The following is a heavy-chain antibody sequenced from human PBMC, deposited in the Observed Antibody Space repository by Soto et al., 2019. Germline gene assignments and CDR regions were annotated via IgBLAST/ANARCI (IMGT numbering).Heavy chain of an antibody. J-gene: IGHJ4*02. D-gene: IGHD3-22*01. CDR3: ARHSDYYDSSGYWG. CDR1: GFTFSDSV. Sequence: EVQLVESGGGLVQPGGSLKLSCAASGFTFSDSVIHWVRQASGKRLEWVGRIRAKTNNYATAYTASVKGRFSISRDDSKSMAYLPRSSMQTEDPDVYYCARHSDYYDSSGYWGWGLGTLVTVSS. V-gene: IGHV3-73*02. CDR2: IRAKTNNYAT.